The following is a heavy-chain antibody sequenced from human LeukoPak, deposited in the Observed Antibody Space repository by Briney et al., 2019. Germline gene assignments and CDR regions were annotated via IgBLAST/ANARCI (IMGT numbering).Heavy chain of an antibody. Sequence: GGSLRLSCAASGFTLDDYAMHWVRQAPGKGLEWVSHISWNSGSITYADSVKGRFTISRDNAKNSLYLQMNSLRAEDTALYYCARGPYYSGSGSLDYWGQGTLVTVSS. D-gene: IGHD3-10*01. CDR2: ISWNSGSI. CDR1: GFTLDDYA. J-gene: IGHJ4*02. CDR3: ARGPYYSGSGSLDY. V-gene: IGHV3-9*01.